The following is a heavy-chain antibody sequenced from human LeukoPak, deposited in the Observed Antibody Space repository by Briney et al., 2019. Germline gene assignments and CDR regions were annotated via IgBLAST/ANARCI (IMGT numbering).Heavy chain of an antibody. CDR1: GFTFSSYW. D-gene: IGHD2-21*02. J-gene: IGHJ4*02. CDR2: INTDGSIT. V-gene: IGHV3-74*01. Sequence: PGGSLRLSCAVSGFTFSSYWMCWVRQDPGKGLAWVSCINTDGSITAYAGSVKGRFTISRDNAKNTLYLQMNSLRADDTAVYYCARDGDAPMTDFDYWGQGTLVTVSS. CDR3: ARDGDAPMTDFDY.